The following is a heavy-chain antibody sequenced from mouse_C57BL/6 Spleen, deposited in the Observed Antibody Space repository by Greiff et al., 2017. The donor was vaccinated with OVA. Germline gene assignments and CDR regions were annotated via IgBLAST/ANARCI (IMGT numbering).Heavy chain of an antibody. Sequence: VQLKQSGPELVKPGASVKISCKASGYSFTGYYMNWVKQSPEKSLEWIGEINPSTGGTTYNQKFKAKATLTVDKSSSTAYMQLKSLTSEDSAVYYCARWGKDYWGQGTTLTVSS. J-gene: IGHJ2*01. V-gene: IGHV1-42*01. CDR3: ARWGKDY. CDR2: INPSTGGT. CDR1: GYSFTGYY.